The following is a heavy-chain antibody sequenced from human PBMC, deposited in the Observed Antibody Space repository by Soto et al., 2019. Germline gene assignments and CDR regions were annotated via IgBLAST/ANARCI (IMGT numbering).Heavy chain of an antibody. J-gene: IGHJ6*02. V-gene: IGHV3-33*01. CDR2: IWYDGSNK. Sequence: GGSLRLSCAASGFTFSSYGMHWVRQAPGKGLEWVVVIWYDGSNKYYADSVKGRFTISRDNSKNTLYLQMNSLRAEDTAVYYCAGFGSGTYYYYGMDVWGQGTTVTVSS. CDR3: AGFGSGTYYYYGMDV. D-gene: IGHD6-19*01. CDR1: GFTFSSYG.